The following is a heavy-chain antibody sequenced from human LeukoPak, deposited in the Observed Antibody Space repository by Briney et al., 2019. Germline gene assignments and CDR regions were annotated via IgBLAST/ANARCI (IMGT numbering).Heavy chain of an antibody. CDR2: MYYSGRT. CDR3: ARVEGFWSGYLYYYYYMDV. V-gene: IGHV4-39*01. J-gene: IGHJ6*03. CDR1: GGSISSSNYY. D-gene: IGHD3-3*01. Sequence: SESLSLTCTVSGGSISSSNYYWGWIRQPPGKGLEWIGSMYYSGRTYYNPSLKSRVTISVDTSENQFSLKLTSVTAADTAVYYCARVEGFWSGYLYYYYYMDVWGKGTTVTVSS.